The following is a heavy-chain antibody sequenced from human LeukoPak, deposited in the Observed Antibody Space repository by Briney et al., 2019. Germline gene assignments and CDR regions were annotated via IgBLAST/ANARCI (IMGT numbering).Heavy chain of an antibody. J-gene: IGHJ3*02. Sequence: SETLSLTCTVSGGSISSYYWSWIRQPPGKGLEWIGYIYHSGSTNYNPSLKSRVTISVDTSKNQFSLKLSSVTAADTAVYYCARKNRLPNDAFDIWGQGTMVTVSS. CDR1: GGSISSYY. D-gene: IGHD4-11*01. V-gene: IGHV4-59*01. CDR2: IYHSGST. CDR3: ARKNRLPNDAFDI.